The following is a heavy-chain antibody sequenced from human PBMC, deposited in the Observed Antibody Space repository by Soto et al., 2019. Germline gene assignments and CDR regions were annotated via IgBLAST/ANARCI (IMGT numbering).Heavy chain of an antibody. Sequence: GGSLRLSCAASGFTFSSYAMHWVRQAPGKGLEWVAVISYDGSNKYYADSVKGRFTISRDNSKNTLYLQMNSLRAEDTAVYYCARVPLGYSSSWIDYWGQGTLVTVSS. CDR2: ISYDGSNK. J-gene: IGHJ4*02. CDR1: GFTFSSYA. V-gene: IGHV3-30-3*01. CDR3: ARVPLGYSSSWIDY. D-gene: IGHD6-13*01.